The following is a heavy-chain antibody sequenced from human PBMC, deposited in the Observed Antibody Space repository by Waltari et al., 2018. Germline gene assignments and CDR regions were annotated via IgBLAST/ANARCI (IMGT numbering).Heavy chain of an antibody. Sequence: QVKLQESGPGLVRPSETLSLTCLVSDQSIKSGFYWGWLRLPPGKGLEWIGSVYHSGATYYNPSRSSRVTIAGDTSKNQVFLRLASVTAADTGMYYCARDHSTSWSHDAYDVWGPGTMVTVAS. CDR2: VYHSGAT. CDR1: DQSIKSGFY. J-gene: IGHJ3*01. V-gene: IGHV4-38-2*02. D-gene: IGHD2-2*01. CDR3: ARDHSTSWSHDAYDV.